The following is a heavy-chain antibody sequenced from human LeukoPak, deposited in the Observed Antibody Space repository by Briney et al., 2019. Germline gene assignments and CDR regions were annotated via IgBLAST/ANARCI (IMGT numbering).Heavy chain of an antibody. D-gene: IGHD2-15*01. J-gene: IGHJ3*02. V-gene: IGHV6-1*01. CDR3: ARDPPGGGQTLTAFDI. Sequence: SQTLSLTCAISGDTVSNNSSTWNWIRQSPSRGLEWLGRTYFRSQWLNDYAVSVKSRLTINPDTSKNQFSLHLNSVTPEDTAVYYCARDPPGGGQTLTAFDIWGQGTVVTVSS. CDR1: GDTVSNNSST. CDR2: TYFRSQWLN.